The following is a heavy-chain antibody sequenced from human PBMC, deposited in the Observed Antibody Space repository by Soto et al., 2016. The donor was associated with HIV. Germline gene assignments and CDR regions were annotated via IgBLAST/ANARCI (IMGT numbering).Heavy chain of an antibody. CDR2: INPSGGST. V-gene: IGHV1-46*01. Sequence: QVQLVQSGAEVKKPGASVKVPCKASGYTFTSYYMHWVRQAPGQGLEWMGIINPSGGSTSYAQKFQGRVTMTRDTSTSTVYMELSSLRPEDTAVYYCARADIWAPFDYWGQGTLVTVSS. CDR3: ARADIWAPFDY. CDR1: GYTFTSYY. D-gene: IGHD2-15*01. J-gene: IGHJ4*02.